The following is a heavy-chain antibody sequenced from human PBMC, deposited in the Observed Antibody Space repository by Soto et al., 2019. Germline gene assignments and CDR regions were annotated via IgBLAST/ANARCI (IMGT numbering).Heavy chain of an antibody. Sequence: QITLKESGPTLVKPTQTLTLTCTFSGFSRSTSRVGVGWIRQPPGKALEWLTVIYWDDDKRYSPSLKSRLTITKYSYKNPVVLPMYKLDPVDTAKYYCAHSLSTIIVGRVFFDYWGQGTLVPVSS. V-gene: IGHV2-5*02. D-gene: IGHD3-22*01. CDR2: IYWDDDK. J-gene: IGHJ4*02. CDR3: AHSLSTIIVGRVFFDY. CDR1: GFSRSTSRVG.